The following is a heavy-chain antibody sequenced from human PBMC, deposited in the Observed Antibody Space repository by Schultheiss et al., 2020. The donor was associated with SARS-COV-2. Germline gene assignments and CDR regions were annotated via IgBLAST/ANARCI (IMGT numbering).Heavy chain of an antibody. Sequence: GSLRLSCAASGFTFSNAWMSWVRQPPGKGLEWIGEINHSGSTNYNPSLKSRVTMSVDTSKNQFSLKLSSVTAADTAVYYCARRGVAEVYYFDYWGQGTLVTVSS. CDR1: GFTFSNAW. V-gene: IGHV4-34*01. D-gene: IGHD5-12*01. CDR3: ARRGVAEVYYFDY. CDR2: INHSGST. J-gene: IGHJ4*02.